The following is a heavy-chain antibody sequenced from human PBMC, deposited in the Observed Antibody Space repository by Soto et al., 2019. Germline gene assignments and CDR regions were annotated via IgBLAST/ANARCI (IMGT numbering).Heavy chain of an antibody. CDR1: DDFISSYY. V-gene: IGHV4-4*07. CDR2: VSTNGAT. CDR3: ARADYAILTGSYAIHV. D-gene: IGHD3-9*01. Sequence: SETLSLTCTVSDDFISSYYWNWIRQPAGKGLEWIGRVSTNGATNYNPSLESRVTMSVDTSKNQFSLKLTSVTAADTAVYFCARADYAILTGSYAIHVSGPGTPVTVS. J-gene: IGHJ6*02.